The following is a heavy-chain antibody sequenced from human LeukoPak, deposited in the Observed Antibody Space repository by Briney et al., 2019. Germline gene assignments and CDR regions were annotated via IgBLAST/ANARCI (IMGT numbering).Heavy chain of an antibody. Sequence: GGSLRLSCAASGFTFSSYGMHWVRQAPGKGLEWVSYISVSGGTIYYADSVKGRFTISRDNAKQSLYLQMNSLRAEDTAVYYCARGTLYYGSESYDYWGQGTLVIVSS. J-gene: IGHJ4*02. D-gene: IGHD3-10*01. CDR2: ISVSGGTI. CDR1: GFTFSSYG. CDR3: ARGTLYYGSESYDY. V-gene: IGHV3-48*04.